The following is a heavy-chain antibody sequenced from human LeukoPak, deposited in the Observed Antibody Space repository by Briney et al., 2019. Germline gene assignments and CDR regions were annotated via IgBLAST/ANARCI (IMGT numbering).Heavy chain of an antibody. Sequence: GGSLRLSCAASGFTFSSYWMSWVRQAPGKGLEWVANIKQDGSEKYYVDSVKGRFTISRDNAKNSLYLQMNSLRAEDTAVYYCARGPESYYYDSSGSGMYYFDYWGQGTLVTVSS. V-gene: IGHV3-7*01. CDR1: GFTFSSYW. CDR2: IKQDGSEK. J-gene: IGHJ4*02. D-gene: IGHD3-22*01. CDR3: ARGPESYYYDSSGSGMYYFDY.